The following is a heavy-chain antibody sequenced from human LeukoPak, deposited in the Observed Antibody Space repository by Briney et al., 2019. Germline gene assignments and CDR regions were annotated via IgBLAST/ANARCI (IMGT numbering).Heavy chain of an antibody. Sequence: ASVTVSCKASVYTFTAYYIHWVRQAPGQGLEWMGWINPNSGVTNSAQKFQGRVSMTRATSITTAYMELSRLTSDDTAVYYCATSTVADSDAFDIWGQGTMVTVSS. V-gene: IGHV1-2*02. J-gene: IGHJ3*02. D-gene: IGHD4-17*01. CDR3: ATSTVADSDAFDI. CDR1: VYTFTAYY. CDR2: INPNSGVT.